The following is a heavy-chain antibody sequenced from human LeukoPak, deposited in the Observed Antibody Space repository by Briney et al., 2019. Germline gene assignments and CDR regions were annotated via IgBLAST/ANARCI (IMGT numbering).Heavy chain of an antibody. J-gene: IGHJ4*02. CDR3: VGYDILTGPGY. V-gene: IGHV4-39*07. CDR1: GGSISSSSYY. Sequence: SETLSLTCTVSGGSISSSSYYWGWIRQPPGKGLEWIGSIYYSGSTYYNPSLKSRVTISVDTSKNQFSLKLSSVTAADTAVYYCVGYDILTGPGYWGQGTLVTVSS. CDR2: IYYSGST. D-gene: IGHD3-9*01.